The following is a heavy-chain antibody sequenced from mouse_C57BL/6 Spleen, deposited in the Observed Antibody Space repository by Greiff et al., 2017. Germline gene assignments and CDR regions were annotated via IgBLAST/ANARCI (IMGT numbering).Heavy chain of an antibody. CDR2: IDPSDSYT. CDR3: AKERGDY. CDR1: GYTFTSYW. J-gene: IGHJ4*01. V-gene: IGHV1-59*01. Sequence: QVQLQQPGAELVRPGTSVKLSCKASGYTFTSYWMHWVKQRPGQGLEWIGVIDPSDSYTNYNQKFKGKATLTVDTSSSTAYMQLSSLTSEDSAVYYCAKERGDYWGQGTSVTVSS.